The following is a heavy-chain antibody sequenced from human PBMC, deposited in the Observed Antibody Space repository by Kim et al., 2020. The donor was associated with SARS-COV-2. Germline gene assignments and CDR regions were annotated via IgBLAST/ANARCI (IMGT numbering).Heavy chain of an antibody. J-gene: IGHJ5*02. D-gene: IGHD2-21*01. Sequence: TNYHPSLKSRVTISVDTSKNQFSLKLSSVTAADTAVYYCARDLLIGWFDPWGQGTLVTVSS. V-gene: IGHV4-59*01. CDR3: ARDLLIGWFDP. CDR2: T.